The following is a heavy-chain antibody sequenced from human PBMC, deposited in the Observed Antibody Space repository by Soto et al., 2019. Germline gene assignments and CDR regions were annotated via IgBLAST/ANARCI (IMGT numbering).Heavy chain of an antibody. CDR3: ARDRGYSYSYGMDV. Sequence: QVQLVQSGAEEKKPGASVKVSCKASGYTFTSYAMHWVRQAPGQRLEWMGWINAGNGGTKFSQKFQGRVTITRDTSASTSYMELSSLRSEDTAVHYCARDRGYSYSYGMDVWGQGTTVTVSS. V-gene: IGHV1-3*05. D-gene: IGHD5-18*01. J-gene: IGHJ6*02. CDR2: INAGNGGT. CDR1: GYTFTSYA.